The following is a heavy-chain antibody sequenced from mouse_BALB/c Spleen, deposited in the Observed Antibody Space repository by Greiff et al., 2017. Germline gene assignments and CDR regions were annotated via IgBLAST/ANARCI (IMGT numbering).Heavy chain of an antibody. Sequence: EVKVVESGGGLVQPGGSLRLSCATSGFTFTDYSISWVRQPPGKALEWLGFIRNKANGYTTEYSASVKGRFTISRDNSQSTLYHQMNTLRAEDSAAYTCAKEGVCDEYPWFAYWGQGTLGTVAA. V-gene: IGHV7-3*02. J-gene: IGHJ3*01. CDR2: IRNKANGYTT. CDR3: AKEGVCDEYPWFAY. D-gene: IGHD2-10*02. CDR1: GFTFTDYS.